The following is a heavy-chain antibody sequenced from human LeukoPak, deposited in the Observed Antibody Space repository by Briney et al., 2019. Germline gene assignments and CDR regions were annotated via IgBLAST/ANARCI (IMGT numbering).Heavy chain of an antibody. J-gene: IGHJ4*02. Sequence: GGSLRLSCAASGFTFDDYAMHWVRQAPGKGLEWVSGISWNSGSIGYADSVKGRLTISRDNAKNSLYLQMNSLRAEDTALYYCAKGTNYDSSGYGDYWGQGTLVTVSS. D-gene: IGHD3-22*01. CDR1: GFTFDDYA. V-gene: IGHV3-9*01. CDR2: ISWNSGSI. CDR3: AKGTNYDSSGYGDY.